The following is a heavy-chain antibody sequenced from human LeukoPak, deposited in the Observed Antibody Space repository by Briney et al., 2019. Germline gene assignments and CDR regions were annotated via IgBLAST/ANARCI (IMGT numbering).Heavy chain of an antibody. CDR1: GGSISGGSYY. J-gene: IGHJ5*02. V-gene: IGHV4-61*02. CDR3: ARWGTYYDILTVPGWFDP. Sequence: SETLSLTCTVSGGSISGGSYYWSWIRQPAGKGLEWIGRIYTSGSTKYNPSLKSRVTISIDTSKNQFSLKLSSVTAADTAVYYCARWGTYYDILTVPGWFDPWGQGTLVTVSS. CDR2: IYTSGST. D-gene: IGHD3-9*01.